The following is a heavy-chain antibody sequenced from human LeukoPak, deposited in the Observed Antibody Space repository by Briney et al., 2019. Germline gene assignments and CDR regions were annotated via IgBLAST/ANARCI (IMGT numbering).Heavy chain of an antibody. J-gene: IGHJ4*02. Sequence: GSLRLSCAVSGITLSNYRMSWVRQAPGKGLEWVAGISDRGSRTNYADSVKGRFTISTDHPKNTLYLQMNSLRAEDTAVYFCAKRGVVIRVILVGFHKEAYYFDSWGQGALVTVSS. V-gene: IGHV3-23*01. D-gene: IGHD3-22*01. CDR3: AKRGVVIRVILVGFHKEAYYFDS. CDR2: ISDRGSRT. CDR1: GITLSNYR.